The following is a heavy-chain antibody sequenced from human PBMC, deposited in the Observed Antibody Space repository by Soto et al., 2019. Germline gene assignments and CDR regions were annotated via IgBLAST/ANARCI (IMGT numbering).Heavy chain of an antibody. J-gene: IGHJ1*01. CDR1: GGSISSGGYY. CDR3: ARVPEY. V-gene: IGHV4-30-2*01. Sequence: QLQLQESGSGLVKPSQTLSLTCAVSGGSISSGGYYWSWIRQPPGKVLECIRYIYHSASTYYNPSRNSRVTISVDRSKNQFALKLNSVTAADTDVYYCARVPEYCGQGTLVSVSA. CDR2: IYHSAST.